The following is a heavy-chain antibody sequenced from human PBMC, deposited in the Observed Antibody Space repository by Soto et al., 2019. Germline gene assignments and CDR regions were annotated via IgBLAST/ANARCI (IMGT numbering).Heavy chain of an antibody. V-gene: IGHV4-4*02. D-gene: IGHD6-13*01. CDR1: GGSISSSNW. CDR3: ASFLSSGWYERVGYYGMDV. Sequence: PSETLSLTCAVSGGSISSSNWWSWVRQPPGKGLEWIGEIYHSGSTNYNPSLKSRVTISVDKSKNQFSLKLSSVTAADTAVYYCASFLSSGWYERVGYYGMDVWGTGTTVTFYS. J-gene: IGHJ6*04. CDR2: IYHSGST.